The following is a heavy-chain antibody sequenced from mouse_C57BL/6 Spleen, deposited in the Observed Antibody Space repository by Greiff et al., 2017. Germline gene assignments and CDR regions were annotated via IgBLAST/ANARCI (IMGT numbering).Heavy chain of an antibody. V-gene: IGHV3-6*01. CDR3: ATSYFDY. CDR1: GYSITSGYY. Sequence: EVQLVESGPGLVKPSQSLSLTCSVTGYSITSGYYWNWIRQFTGNKLEWMGYISYDGSNNYNPSLKNRISITRDTSKNQFFLKLNSVTTEDTATYYCATSYFDYWGQGTTLTVSS. CDR2: ISYDGSN. J-gene: IGHJ2*01.